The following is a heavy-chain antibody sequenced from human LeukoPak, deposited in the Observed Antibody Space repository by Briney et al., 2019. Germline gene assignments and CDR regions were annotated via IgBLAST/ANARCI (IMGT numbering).Heavy chain of an antibody. V-gene: IGHV3-11*04. J-gene: IGHJ4*02. CDR3: ARAQDGPYYLDY. CDR2: ISSSGSSI. CDR1: GFTFSNAW. Sequence: GGSLRLSCAASGFTFSNAWMSWVRQAPGKGLEWVSYISSSGSSIYYADSVKGRFTFSRDSAKNSLYLQMNSLRAEDTAVYYCARAQDGPYYLDYWGQGTLVTVSS. D-gene: IGHD2-15*01.